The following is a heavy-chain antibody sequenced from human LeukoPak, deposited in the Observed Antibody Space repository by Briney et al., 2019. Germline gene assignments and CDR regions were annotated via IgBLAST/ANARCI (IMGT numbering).Heavy chain of an antibody. V-gene: IGHV1-2*06. Sequence: GASVKVSCKASGYTFTGYYMHWVRQAPGQGLEWMGRINPNSGGTNYAQKLQGRVTMTRDTSISTAYMELSRLRSGDTAVYYCARAPGSGRSTYYFVYWGQGTLVTVSS. CDR2: INPNSGGT. CDR1: GYTFTGYY. D-gene: IGHD3-10*01. CDR3: ARAPGSGRSTYYFVY. J-gene: IGHJ4*02.